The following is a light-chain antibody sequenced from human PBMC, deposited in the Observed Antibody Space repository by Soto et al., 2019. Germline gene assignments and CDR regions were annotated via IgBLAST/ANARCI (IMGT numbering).Light chain of an antibody. CDR1: QSVSSSY. J-gene: IGKJ1*01. V-gene: IGKV3-20*01. Sequence: EIVMTQSPGTLSLSPGERATLSCRASQSVSSSYLAWYQQKPGQAPRLPISGASSRATGIPDRFSGSGSGTDFTLTISRLEPEDSAVFYCQQYGTSQWTFGQGTKVDIK. CDR2: GAS. CDR3: QQYGTSQWT.